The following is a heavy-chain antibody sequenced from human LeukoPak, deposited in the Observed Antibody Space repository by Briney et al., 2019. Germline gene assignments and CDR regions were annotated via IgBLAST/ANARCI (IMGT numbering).Heavy chain of an antibody. J-gene: IGHJ3*02. CDR2: IYHSGST. D-gene: IGHD3-22*01. Sequence: SETLSLTCAVSGGSISSGGYSWSWIRQPPGKGLEWIGYIYHSGSTYYNPSLKSRVTISVDRSKNQFSLKLSSVTAADTAVYYCARRSSGSRGGAFDIWGQGTMVTVSS. CDR1: GGSISSGGYS. V-gene: IGHV4-30-2*01. CDR3: ARRSSGSRGGAFDI.